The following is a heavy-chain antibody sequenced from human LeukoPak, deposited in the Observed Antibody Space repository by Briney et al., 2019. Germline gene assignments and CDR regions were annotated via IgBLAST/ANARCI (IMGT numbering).Heavy chain of an antibody. V-gene: IGHV4-34*01. CDR3: ARSYDTNFDY. D-gene: IGHD3-3*01. CDR1: GGSFSGYY. J-gene: IGHJ4*02. CDR2: INHSGST. Sequence: SETLSLTCAVYGGSFSGYYWSWIRQPPGKGLEWIGEINHSGSTNYNPSLKSRVTISVDTSKNQFSLKLSSVAAADTAVYYCARSYDTNFDYWGQGTLVTVSS.